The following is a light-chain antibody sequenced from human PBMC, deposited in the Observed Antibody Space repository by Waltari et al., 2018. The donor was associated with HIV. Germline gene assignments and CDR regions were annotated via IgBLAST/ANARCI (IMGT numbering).Light chain of an antibody. V-gene: IGLV2-8*01. Sequence: QSALTQPPSASGSPGQSVTVSCTGTASDIGDSSYVSWYQHPPGKAPKLIIFEVNKRPSGVPDRFSGSKSGNTASLTVSGLQIDDEGDYFCCSFAGSDKIFGGGTKLTVL. CDR1: ASDIGDSSY. J-gene: IGLJ2*01. CDR3: CSFAGSDKI. CDR2: EVN.